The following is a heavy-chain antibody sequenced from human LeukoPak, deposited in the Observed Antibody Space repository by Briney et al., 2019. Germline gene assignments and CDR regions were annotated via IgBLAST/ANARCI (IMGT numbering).Heavy chain of an antibody. Sequence: SETLSLTCAVYGGSFSGYYWSWIRQPPGKGLEWIGEINHSGSTNYNPSLKSRVTISVDTSKNQFSLKLSSVTAADTAVYYCARGRDKLGYCSSTSCYRQYNWFDPRGQGTLVTVSS. CDR3: ARGRDKLGYCSSTSCYRQYNWFDP. CDR2: INHSGST. V-gene: IGHV4-34*01. J-gene: IGHJ5*02. D-gene: IGHD2-2*02. CDR1: GGSFSGYY.